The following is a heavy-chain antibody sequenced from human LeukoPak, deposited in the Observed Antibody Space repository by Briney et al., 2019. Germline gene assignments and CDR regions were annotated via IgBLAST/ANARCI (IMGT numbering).Heavy chain of an antibody. V-gene: IGHV4-61*05. CDR2: IYYSGST. CDR3: ARNGDGYNSVYFQH. Sequence: SETLSLTCTVSGGSISSSSYYWGWIRQPPGKGLEWIGYIYYSGSTNYNPSLKSRVTISVDTSKNQFSLKLSSVTAADTAVYYCARNGDGYNSVYFQHWGQGTLVTVSS. J-gene: IGHJ1*01. CDR1: GGSISSSSYY. D-gene: IGHD5-24*01.